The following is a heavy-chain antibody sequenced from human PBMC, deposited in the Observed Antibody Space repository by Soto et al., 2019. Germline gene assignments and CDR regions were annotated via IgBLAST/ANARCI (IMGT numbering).Heavy chain of an antibody. Sequence: EVQLVESGGGLIQPGGSLRLSCAASGFTVSSNYMSWVRQAPGKGLEWVSVIYSGGSTYYADSVKGRFTISRDNSXNTLYLHMNSLRAEDTAVYYCARGRYGSGSYSSDYWGQGTLVTVSS. V-gene: IGHV3-53*01. D-gene: IGHD3-10*01. CDR2: IYSGGST. CDR1: GFTVSSNY. J-gene: IGHJ4*02. CDR3: ARGRYGSGSYSSDY.